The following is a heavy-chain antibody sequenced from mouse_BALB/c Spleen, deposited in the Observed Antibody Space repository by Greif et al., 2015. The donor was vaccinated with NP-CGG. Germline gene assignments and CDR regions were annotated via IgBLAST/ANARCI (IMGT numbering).Heavy chain of an antibody. CDR2: IWRGGST. D-gene: IGHD1-1*01. Sequence: VQLQQSGPGLVQPSQSLSITCTVSGFSLTSYGVHWVRQSPGKGLEWLGVIWRGGSTDYNAAFMSRLSITKDNSKSQVFFKMNSLQADDTAIYYCAKNYGSSYWYLDVWGAGTTVTVSS. CDR1: GFSLTSYG. J-gene: IGHJ1*01. CDR3: AKNYGSSYWYLDV. V-gene: IGHV2-5*01.